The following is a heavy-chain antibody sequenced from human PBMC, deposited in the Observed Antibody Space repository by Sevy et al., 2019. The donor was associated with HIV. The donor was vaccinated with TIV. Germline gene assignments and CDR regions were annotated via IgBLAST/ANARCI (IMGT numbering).Heavy chain of an antibody. J-gene: IGHJ4*02. D-gene: IGHD6-13*01. CDR1: GYTFTSYG. CDR2: ISSYNDNT. Sequence: ASVKVSCKASGYTFTSYGITWVRQAPGQGLEWMGWISSYNDNTNYAQNLQGRVTMTTDTSTSTAYMELRSLRSDDTAVYYCARVPSAQYSSSWYYFDYWDQGTLVTVSS. CDR3: ARVPSAQYSSSWYYFDY. V-gene: IGHV1-18*01.